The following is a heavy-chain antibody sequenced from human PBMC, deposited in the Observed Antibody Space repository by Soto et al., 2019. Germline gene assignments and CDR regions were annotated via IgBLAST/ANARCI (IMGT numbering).Heavy chain of an antibody. V-gene: IGHV1-2*04. CDR3: AGGGFGQLLYYPSYYYYGMDV. CDR2: INPNSGGT. J-gene: IGHJ6*02. CDR1: GYTFTGYY. Sequence: ASVKVSCKASGYTFTGYYMHWVRQAPGQGLEWMGWINPNSGGTNYAQKFQGWVTMTRDTSISTAYMELSRLRSDDTAVYYCAGGGFGQLLYYPSYYYYGMDVWGQGTTVTVSS. D-gene: IGHD3-10*01.